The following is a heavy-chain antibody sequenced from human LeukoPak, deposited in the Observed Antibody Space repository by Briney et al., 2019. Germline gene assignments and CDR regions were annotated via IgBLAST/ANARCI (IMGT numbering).Heavy chain of an antibody. Sequence: GGSLRLSCAASGFTFSSYSMNRVRQAPGKGLEWVSSISSSSSYIYYADSVKGRFTISRDNAKNSLYLQMNSLRAEDTAVYYCAGDSSGYYPYYFDYWGQGTLVTVSS. CDR3: AGDSSGYYPYYFDY. CDR2: ISSSSSYI. V-gene: IGHV3-21*01. D-gene: IGHD3-22*01. J-gene: IGHJ4*02. CDR1: GFTFSSYS.